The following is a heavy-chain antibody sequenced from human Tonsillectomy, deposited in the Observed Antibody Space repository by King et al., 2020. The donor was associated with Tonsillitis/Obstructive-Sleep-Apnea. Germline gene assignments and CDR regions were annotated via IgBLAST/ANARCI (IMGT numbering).Heavy chain of an antibody. CDR2: IRQDGSEK. V-gene: IGHV3-7*03. CDR1: GFTFSTYW. J-gene: IGHJ3*02. Sequence: VQLVESGGALVQPGGSLRISCVASGFTFSTYWMTWVRQAPGKGLEWVAKIRQDGSEKNYVDSVKGRFTISRDNAKNSLYLQMNSLRAEDTAVYYCAGDNNPLIAAAFSVAFDIWGPGTMVTVSS. CDR3: AGDNNPLIAAAFSVAFDI. D-gene: IGHD6-13*01.